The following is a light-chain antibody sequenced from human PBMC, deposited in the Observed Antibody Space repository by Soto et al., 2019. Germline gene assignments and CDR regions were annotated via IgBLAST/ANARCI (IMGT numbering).Light chain of an antibody. V-gene: IGKV3-15*01. CDR1: QNIRTK. Sequence: EIVMTQSTATLSVSPGEGATLSCRSSQNIRTKLAWYQQKPGQAPRLLIYGASTRATGIPVRFSGSGSGTEFTLTITSLQFEDFAVYYCQEYNDWRPITVGGGTKVEIK. CDR2: GAS. J-gene: IGKJ4*01. CDR3: QEYNDWRPIT.